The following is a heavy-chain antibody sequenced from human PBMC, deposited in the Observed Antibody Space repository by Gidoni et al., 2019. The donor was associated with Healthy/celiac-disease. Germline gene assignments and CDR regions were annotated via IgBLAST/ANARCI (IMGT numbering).Heavy chain of an antibody. CDR1: GGSISSYY. D-gene: IGHD2-8*02. CDR2: IYYSGST. Sequence: QVQLQESGPGLVKPSETLSLTCTVSGGSISSYYWSWIRQPPGKGLEWIGYIYYSGSTNYNPSLKSRVTISVDTSKNQFSLKLSSVTAADTAVYYCARVRWGTHDAFDIWGQGTMVTVSS. J-gene: IGHJ3*02. V-gene: IGHV4-59*01. CDR3: ARVRWGTHDAFDI.